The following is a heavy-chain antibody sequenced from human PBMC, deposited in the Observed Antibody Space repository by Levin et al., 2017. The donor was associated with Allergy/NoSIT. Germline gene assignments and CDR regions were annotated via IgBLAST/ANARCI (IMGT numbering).Heavy chain of an antibody. V-gene: IGHV3-74*03. Sequence: PGESLKISCAASGFTFSDYWMHWVRQAPGKGLVWVSRINGDGSSTTYADSVKGRFTISRDNAKNALYLQMNSLRAEDTAVYYCARDARGELRYCSSSSCYYFDYWGQGTLVTVSS. D-gene: IGHD2-15*01. J-gene: IGHJ4*02. CDR3: ARDARGELRYCSSSSCYYFDY. CDR1: GFTFSDYW. CDR2: INGDGSST.